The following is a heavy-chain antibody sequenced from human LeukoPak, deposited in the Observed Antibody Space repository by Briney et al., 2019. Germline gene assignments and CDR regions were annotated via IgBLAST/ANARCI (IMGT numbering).Heavy chain of an antibody. CDR2: IYSSGST. CDR3: ARRTDH. J-gene: IGHJ5*02. CDR1: GGSMNNYY. Sequence: SETLSLTCTVSGGSMNNYYWNWIRQPAGKGLEWVGHIYSSGSTNYNPSPKSRVTISIDTSKSQFFLKLTSVTAADTAVYYCARRTDHWGQGTLVTVSS. V-gene: IGHV4-4*07.